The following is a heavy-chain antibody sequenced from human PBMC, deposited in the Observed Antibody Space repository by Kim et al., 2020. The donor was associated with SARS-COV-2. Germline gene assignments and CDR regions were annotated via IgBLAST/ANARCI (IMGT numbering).Heavy chain of an antibody. D-gene: IGHD3-16*02. CDR3: ARADMITFGGVIVGWDY. Sequence: QGRVTITADESTSTAYMELSSLRSEDTAVYYCARADMITFGGVIVGWDYWGQGTLVTVSS. V-gene: IGHV1-69*01. J-gene: IGHJ4*02.